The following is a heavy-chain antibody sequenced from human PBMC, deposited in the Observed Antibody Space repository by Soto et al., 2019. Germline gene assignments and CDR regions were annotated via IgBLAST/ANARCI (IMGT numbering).Heavy chain of an antibody. Sequence: PSDTLSLTCTVSGGSISSSSYYWGWLRKPPGKGLEWIGSIYYSGSTYYRPYLKSRVTISVDTSKDQFSLKLSSVTAADTAVYYCARHDHYYYMDVWGKGTTVTVSS. CDR1: GGSISSSSYY. J-gene: IGHJ6*03. CDR3: ARHDHYYYMDV. CDR2: IYYSGST. V-gene: IGHV4-39*01.